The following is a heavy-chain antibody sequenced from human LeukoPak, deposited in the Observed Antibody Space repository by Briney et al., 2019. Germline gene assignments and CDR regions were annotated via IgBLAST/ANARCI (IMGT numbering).Heavy chain of an antibody. CDR1: GYTFTGYY. V-gene: IGHV1-2*02. CDR2: INPNSGGT. Sequence: ASVKVSCKASGYTFTGYYMHWVRQAPGQGLEWMGWINPNSGGTNYAQKFQGRVTMTRDTSISTAYMELSRLRSGDTAVYYCAREREMATITNWFDPWGQGTLVTVSS. CDR3: AREREMATITNWFDP. J-gene: IGHJ5*02. D-gene: IGHD5-24*01.